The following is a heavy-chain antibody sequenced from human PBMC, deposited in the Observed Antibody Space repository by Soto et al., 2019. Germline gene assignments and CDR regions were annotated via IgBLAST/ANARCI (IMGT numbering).Heavy chain of an antibody. CDR2: IYYSGST. CDR1: GGSISSGGYY. J-gene: IGHJ3*02. CDR3: AREGYYYDSSGYYFSAFDI. D-gene: IGHD3-22*01. Sequence: ASETLSLICTVSGGSISSGGYYWSWIRQHPGKGLEWIGYIYYSGSTYYNPSLKSRVTISVDTSKNQFSLKLSSVTAADTAVYYCAREGYYYDSSGYYFSAFDIWSQGTMVTVSS. V-gene: IGHV4-31*03.